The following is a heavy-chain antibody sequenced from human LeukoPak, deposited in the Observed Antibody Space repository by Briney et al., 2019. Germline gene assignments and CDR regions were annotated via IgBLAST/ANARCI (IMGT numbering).Heavy chain of an antibody. CDR1: GGSISSGGYY. CDR3: ARLPLVWEQQPLAHWYFDL. V-gene: IGHV4-30-2*01. D-gene: IGHD6-13*01. Sequence: SQTLSLTCTVSGGSISSGGYYWSWIRQPPGKGLEWIGYIYHSGSTYYNPSLKNRVTISVDTSKNQFSLKLSSVTAADTAVYYCARLPLVWEQQPLAHWYFDLWGRGTLVTVSS. CDR2: IYHSGST. J-gene: IGHJ2*01.